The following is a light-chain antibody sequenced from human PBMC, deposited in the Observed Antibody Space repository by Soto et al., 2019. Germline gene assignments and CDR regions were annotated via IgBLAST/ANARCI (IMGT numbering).Light chain of an antibody. CDR1: QTVSSSF. CDR2: GAS. J-gene: IGKJ5*01. CDR3: QQYGGSPQIT. V-gene: IGKV3-20*01. Sequence: EIVLTQSPGPLSLSPGERASLSCRASQTVSSSFLAWYQQKPGQAPRLLIYGASNRATGIPDRFSGSGSGTDFTLTISRLEPEDFAVYYCQQYGGSPQITFGQGTRLEIK.